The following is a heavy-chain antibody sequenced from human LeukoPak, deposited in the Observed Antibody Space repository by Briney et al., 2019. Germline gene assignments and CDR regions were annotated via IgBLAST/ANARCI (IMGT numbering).Heavy chain of an antibody. CDR3: ARGVPASVAWSFDY. J-gene: IGHJ4*02. Sequence: GGSLRLSCAASGFTFRSFTMNWVRQAPGKGLEWVSSIRCSGTDIYYADSVKGRFTISRDNAKNSLYLQMNSLRTEDTAVYYCARGVPASVAWSFDYWGQGTLVTVSS. V-gene: IGHV3-21*01. CDR2: IRCSGTDI. D-gene: IGHD6-19*01. CDR1: GFTFRSFT.